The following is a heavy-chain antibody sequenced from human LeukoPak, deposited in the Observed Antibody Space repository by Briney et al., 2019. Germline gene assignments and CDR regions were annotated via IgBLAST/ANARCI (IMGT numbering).Heavy chain of an antibody. CDR2: IYDSGST. V-gene: IGHV4-39*07. CDR1: GGSIRSSYYY. CDR3: AISYYVSSGLDY. D-gene: IGHD3-22*01. J-gene: IGHJ4*02. Sequence: SETLSLTCTVSGGSIRSSYYYWGWIRQPPGKGLEWIGSIYDSGSTYYNPSLKSRVTISVDTSKNQFSLKLSSVTAADTAVYYCAISYYVSSGLDYWGQGTLVTVAS.